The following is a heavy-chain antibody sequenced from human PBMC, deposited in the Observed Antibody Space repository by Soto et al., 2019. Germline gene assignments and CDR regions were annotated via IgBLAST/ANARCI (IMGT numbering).Heavy chain of an antibody. CDR2: VYYSGST. CDR3: ASLYDSGGSFDY. V-gene: IGHV4-30-4*01. CDR1: GGSISSGDYF. D-gene: IGHD3-22*01. J-gene: IGHJ4*02. Sequence: SETLSLTCTVSGGSISSGDYFWSWIRQPPGRDLEWIGHVYYSGSTYFNPSLKSRLAISVDTSKNQFFLRLTSVTAADTAVYYCASLYDSGGSFDYWGQGALVTVS.